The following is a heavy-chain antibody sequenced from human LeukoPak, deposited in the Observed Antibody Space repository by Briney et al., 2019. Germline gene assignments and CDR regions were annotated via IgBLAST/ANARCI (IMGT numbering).Heavy chain of an antibody. CDR1: GYTFTSYY. D-gene: IGHD6-13*01. CDR3: ARRRIAAAGPGWFDP. CDR2: INPSGGST. Sequence: ASVKVSCKASGYTFTSYYMHWVRQAPGQGLEWMGIINPSGGSTSYAQKFQGRVTITRNTSISTAYMELSSLRSEDTAVYYCARRRIAAAGPGWFDPWGQGTLVTASS. V-gene: IGHV1-46*01. J-gene: IGHJ5*02.